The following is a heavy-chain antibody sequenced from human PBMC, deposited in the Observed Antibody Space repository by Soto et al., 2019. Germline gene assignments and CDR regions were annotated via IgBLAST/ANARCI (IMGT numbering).Heavy chain of an antibody. D-gene: IGHD3-22*01. J-gene: IGHJ6*02. CDR1: GYTFTSYG. Sequence: ASVKVSCKASGYTFTSYGISWVRQAPGQRLEWIGWINAGNGNTKYSQKFQGRVTITADESTSTAYMELSRLRSDDTAVYYCASWNYYDSSGYYFGSYYGMDVWGQGTTVTVSS. CDR2: INAGNGNT. V-gene: IGHV1-18*01. CDR3: ASWNYYDSSGYYFGSYYGMDV.